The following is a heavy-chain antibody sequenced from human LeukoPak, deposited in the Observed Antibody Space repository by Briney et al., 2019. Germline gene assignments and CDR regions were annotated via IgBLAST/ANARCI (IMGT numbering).Heavy chain of an antibody. D-gene: IGHD4-23*01. V-gene: IGHV3-23*01. CDR1: GFSFNNYA. CDR2: ISTTGGST. J-gene: IGHJ4*02. Sequence: GGSLRLSCAASGFSFNNYAMSWVRQAPGKGLEWVSAISTTGGSTYYADSVKGRFTISRDNSKNTLSLQMDSLRVEDTAVYYCAKDWTTVVTPKGYYFDSWGQGALVTVSS. CDR3: AKDWTTVVTPKGYYFDS.